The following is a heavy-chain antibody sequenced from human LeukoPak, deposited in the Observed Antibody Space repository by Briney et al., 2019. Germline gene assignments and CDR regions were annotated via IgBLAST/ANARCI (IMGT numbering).Heavy chain of an antibody. J-gene: IGHJ4*02. CDR2: ISSNGGST. CDR1: GFTFSRFA. CDR3: AKVMVTVVTTSKLDS. D-gene: IGHD4-23*01. V-gene: IGHV3-64*01. Sequence: GGSLRLSCAASGFTFSRFAMYWVRQAPGKGLEFVSVISSNGGSTDYANSVKGRFTISRDNSKNTLYLQMNSLRPDDTAFYYCAKVMVTVVTTSKLDSWGQGTLVTVSS.